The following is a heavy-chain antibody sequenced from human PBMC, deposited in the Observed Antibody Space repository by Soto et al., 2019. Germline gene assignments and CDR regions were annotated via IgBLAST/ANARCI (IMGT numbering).Heavy chain of an antibody. Sequence: EVQLVESGGGLVQPGGSLRLSCAASGFTVSSNYMSWVRQAPGKGLEWVSVIYSGGSPYYADSVKGRFTISRDNSKNTLYLQMNSLRAEDTAVYYCARDRSTIYAFDIWGQGTMVTVSS. V-gene: IGHV3-66*01. CDR3: ARDRSTIYAFDI. D-gene: IGHD3-3*01. CDR2: IYSGGSP. CDR1: GFTVSSNY. J-gene: IGHJ3*02.